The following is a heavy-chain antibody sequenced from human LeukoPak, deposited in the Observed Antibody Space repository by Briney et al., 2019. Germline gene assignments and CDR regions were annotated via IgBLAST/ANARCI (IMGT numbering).Heavy chain of an antibody. J-gene: IGHJ5*02. V-gene: IGHV3-23*01. D-gene: IGHD2/OR15-2a*01. CDR2: ISGSGGST. Sequence: PGGSLRLSCAASGFTFSSYAMSWVRQAPGKGLEWVSAISGSGGSTYYADSVKGRFTTSRDNSKNTLYLQMNSMRAEDTAVDYCAKDLSMRGKGNWFDPWGQGTLVTVSS. CDR1: GFTFSSYA. CDR3: AKDLSMRGKGNWFDP.